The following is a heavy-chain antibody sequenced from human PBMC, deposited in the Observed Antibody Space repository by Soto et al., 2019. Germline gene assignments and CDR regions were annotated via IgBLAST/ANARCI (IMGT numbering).Heavy chain of an antibody. J-gene: IGHJ2*01. V-gene: IGHV4-39*01. CDR3: ATGKPEYDIVTERRYFDL. Sequence: QLQLQESGPGLVKPLETLSLSCIVSGGSIRTSNHYWGWIRQPPGKGLEWIGSIYYSGNTNYNPSLTSRVAISVDTSKNQFSLKVTSVTAADTAVYYCATGKPEYDIVTERRYFDLWGRGTLVTVSS. CDR2: IYYSGNT. D-gene: IGHD3-9*01. CDR1: GGSIRTSNHY.